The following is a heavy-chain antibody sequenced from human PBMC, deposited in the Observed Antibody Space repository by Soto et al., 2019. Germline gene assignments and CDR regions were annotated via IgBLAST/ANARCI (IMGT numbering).Heavy chain of an antibody. V-gene: IGHV1-18*01. CDR3: ARDRASVGLRGVIPGYYYMDV. CDR1: GYTFTNFY. CDR2: INTFNYST. J-gene: IGHJ6*03. D-gene: IGHD3-10*01. Sequence: QVQLVQSGNEVKKPGASVKVSCKASGYTFTNFYITWVRQAPVQGLEWLGWINTFNYSTNYAHKLQGRVTLTTHTSTSTAFMELRSLKSDDTAVYFCARDRASVGLRGVIPGYYYMDVWGKGTTVTVSS.